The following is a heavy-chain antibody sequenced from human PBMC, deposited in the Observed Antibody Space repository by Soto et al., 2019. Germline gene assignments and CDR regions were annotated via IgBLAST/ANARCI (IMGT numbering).Heavy chain of an antibody. D-gene: IGHD6-6*01. CDR3: ARESSIAARRRRNWFDP. CDR1: VYTFTGYY. V-gene: IGHV1-2*02. Sequence: SCKASVYTFTGYYMHWFRQAPGQGLEWMGWINPNSGGTNYTQKFQGRVTMTRDTSISTAYMELSRLRSDDTAVYYCARESSIAARRRRNWFDPWGQGTLVTVSS. CDR2: INPNSGGT. J-gene: IGHJ5*02.